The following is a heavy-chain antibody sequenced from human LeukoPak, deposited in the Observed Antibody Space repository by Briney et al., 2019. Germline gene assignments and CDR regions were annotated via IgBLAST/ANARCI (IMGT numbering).Heavy chain of an antibody. V-gene: IGHV3-66*04. J-gene: IGHJ4*02. CDR1: GFTLSSNY. CDR3: ARPLGLGWLLPLRY. Sequence: VSLRLSRAASGFTLSSNYMSWVRQAPGKGLGWVSVIYSGGSTYYADSVKGRFTISRDNSKNTLYLQMNSLRAEDTAVYYCARPLGLGWLLPLRYWGQGTLVTVSS. CDR2: IYSGGST. D-gene: IGHD3/OR15-3a*01.